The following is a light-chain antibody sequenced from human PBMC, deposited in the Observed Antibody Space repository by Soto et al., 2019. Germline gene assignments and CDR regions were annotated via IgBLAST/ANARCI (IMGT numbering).Light chain of an antibody. CDR1: SSDVGGYNY. CDR3: SSYTSAGTWV. V-gene: IGLV2-14*03. J-gene: IGLJ3*02. CDR2: YVS. Sequence: QSVLTQPASVSGSPGQSITISCTGTSSDVGGYNYVSWYQHHPGKAPKVMIYYVSNRPSGVSNRFSGSKSGNTASLTISGLQAEDEADYYCSSYTSAGTWVFGGGTKLTVL.